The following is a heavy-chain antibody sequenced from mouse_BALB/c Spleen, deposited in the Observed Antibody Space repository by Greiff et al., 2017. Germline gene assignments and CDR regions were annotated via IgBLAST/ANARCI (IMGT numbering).Heavy chain of an antibody. CDR1: GYSFTSYY. V-gene: IGHV1-31*01. Sequence: VQLQQSGPELMKPGASVKISCKASGYSFTSYYMHWVKQSHGKSLEWIGYIDPFNGGTSYNQKFKGKATLTVDKSSSTAYMQLSSLTSEDTAVYYCARGARGYAMDYWGQGTSVTVSS. J-gene: IGHJ4*01. CDR3: ARGARGYAMDY. CDR2: IDPFNGGT.